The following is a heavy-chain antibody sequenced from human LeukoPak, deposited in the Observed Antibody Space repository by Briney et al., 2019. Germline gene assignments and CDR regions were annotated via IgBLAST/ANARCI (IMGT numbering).Heavy chain of an antibody. D-gene: IGHD3-22*01. Sequence: GGSLRLSCAASGFTFSSYAMSWVRQAPGKGLEWVSAISGSGGSTYYADSVKGRFTISRDNSKNTLYLQMNSLRAEDTAVYYCAKVYRYYDSSGYYYWDYWGQGTLVTVSS. CDR3: AKVYRYYDSSGYYYWDY. CDR1: GFTFSSYA. V-gene: IGHV3-23*01. CDR2: ISGSGGST. J-gene: IGHJ4*02.